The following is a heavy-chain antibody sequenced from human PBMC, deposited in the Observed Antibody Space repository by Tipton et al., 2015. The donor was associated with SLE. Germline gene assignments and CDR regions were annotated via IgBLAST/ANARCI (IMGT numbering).Heavy chain of an antibody. Sequence: TLSLTCTVSGGSISSHYWSWIRQPPGKGLEWIGYIYYSGSTNYNPSLKSRVTISVDTSKNQFSLRLSSATAADTAVYYCARSAGYSSSWAHFDYWGQGTLVTVSS. V-gene: IGHV4-59*11. CDR3: ARSAGYSSSWAHFDY. J-gene: IGHJ4*02. D-gene: IGHD6-13*01. CDR1: GGSISSHY. CDR2: IYYSGST.